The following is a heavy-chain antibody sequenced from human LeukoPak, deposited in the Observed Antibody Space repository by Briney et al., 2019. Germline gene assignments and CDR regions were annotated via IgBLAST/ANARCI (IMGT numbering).Heavy chain of an antibody. D-gene: IGHD3-9*01. CDR1: GYSSTSYW. CDR3: ARLNSGDYYDILTGYYFSFDY. CDR2: IYPCDSDT. V-gene: IGHV5-51*01. J-gene: IGHJ4*02. Sequence: GESLKISCKGSGYSSTSYWIGWVRQMPGKGLEWMGIIYPCDSDTRYSPSFQGQVTISADKSISTAYLQWSSLKASDTAMYYCARLNSGDYYDILTGYYFSFDYWGQGTRVTVSS.